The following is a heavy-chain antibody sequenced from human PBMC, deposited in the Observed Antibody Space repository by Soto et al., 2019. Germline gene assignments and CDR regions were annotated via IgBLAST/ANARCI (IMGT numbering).Heavy chain of an antibody. J-gene: IGHJ6*02. D-gene: IGHD1-26*01. Sequence: QVQLVESGGGVVQPGRSLRLSCAASGFTFSSYGMHWVRQAPGKGLEWVAVISYDGSNKYYADSVKGRFTISRDNSKNTLYVQMNGQRAEDTAVYYCAKWDFWGQGTTVTVSS. CDR2: ISYDGSNK. CDR3: AKWDF. V-gene: IGHV3-30*18. CDR1: GFTFSSYG.